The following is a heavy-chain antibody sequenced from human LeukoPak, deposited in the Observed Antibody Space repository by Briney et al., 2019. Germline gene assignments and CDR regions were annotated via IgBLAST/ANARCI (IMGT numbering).Heavy chain of an antibody. CDR2: ISGCAVTP. CDR3: AKRRLQSSIEFDF. V-gene: IGHV3-23*01. J-gene: IGHJ4*02. D-gene: IGHD5-24*01. CDR1: GVTFSSDA. Sequence: GGSLRLSCAASGVTFSSDAMSGGREAPGKGGEWGSAISGCAVTPYYPSSVNPPFTISSANSKTTLYLQMTSLRAEDTAVYYSAKRRLQSSIEFDFCGQGPLVPVSS.